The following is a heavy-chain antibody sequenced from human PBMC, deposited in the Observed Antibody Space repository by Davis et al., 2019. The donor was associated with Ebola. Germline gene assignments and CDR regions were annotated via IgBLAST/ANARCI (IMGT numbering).Heavy chain of an antibody. CDR2: INPNSGGT. D-gene: IGHD1-7*01. Sequence: ASVQVSCKASGYTFTSYGISWVRQAPGQGLEWMGWINPNSGGTNYAQKFQGWVTMTRDTSISTAYMELSRLRSDDTAVYYCARGRLTGTTMNYYYGMDVWGQGTTVTVSS. CDR3: ARGRLTGTTMNYYYGMDV. V-gene: IGHV1-2*04. CDR1: GYTFTSYG. J-gene: IGHJ6*02.